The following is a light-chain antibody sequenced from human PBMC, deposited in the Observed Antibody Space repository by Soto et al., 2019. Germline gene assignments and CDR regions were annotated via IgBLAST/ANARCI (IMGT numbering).Light chain of an antibody. CDR1: QGVSSN. Sequence: EIVMTQSPATLSVSLGERATLSCMASQGVSSNLAWYQQKRGQAPRLLIYGASTRAAGIPARFSGSGSGTEFSLTISSLQSEDFAVYYCQQLNSFPPTFGQGTKV. J-gene: IGKJ1*01. CDR3: QQLNSFPPT. V-gene: IGKV3-15*01. CDR2: GAS.